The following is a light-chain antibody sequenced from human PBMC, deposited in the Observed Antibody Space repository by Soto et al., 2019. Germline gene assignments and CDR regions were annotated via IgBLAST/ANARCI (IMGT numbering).Light chain of an antibody. V-gene: IGKV1-27*01. CDR2: GAS. CDR3: QNYNSAPIT. CDR1: QGINIY. Sequence: DLQITRCHSSLSASVSARVTITCRASQGINIYLAWYQQAAGKVPRHLIYGASKLQTGVPARFRGGGAGTNFTLTISTLQPEDVGTYYCQNYNSAPITFGEGTRLEIK. J-gene: IGKJ5*01.